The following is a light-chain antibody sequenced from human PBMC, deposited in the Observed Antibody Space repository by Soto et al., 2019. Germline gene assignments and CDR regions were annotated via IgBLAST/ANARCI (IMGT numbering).Light chain of an antibody. CDR1: QSVNTY. J-gene: IGKJ1*01. CDR2: VAS. CDR3: QQYDKYSWT. Sequence: DIQMTQSPSSLSASVGDRVTITCRASQSVNTYLHWYQQKAGQAPKLLIYVASNLQSGVPSRFSGRGSGTEFTLTISSLQADDFATYYCQQYDKYSWTFGQGTKVDIK. V-gene: IGKV1-39*01.